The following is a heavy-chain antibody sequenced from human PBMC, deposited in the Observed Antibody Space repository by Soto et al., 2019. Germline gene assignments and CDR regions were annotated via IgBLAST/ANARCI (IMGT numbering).Heavy chain of an antibody. J-gene: IGHJ5*02. CDR3: ARVGQQLVRWFDP. CDR2: IYYSGST. D-gene: IGHD6-13*01. CDR1: GGSISSGDYY. V-gene: IGHV4-30-4*01. Sequence: SETLSLTCTVSGGSISSGDYYWSWIRQPPGKGLEWIGYIYYSGSTYYNPSLKSRVTISVDTSKNQFSLKLSSVTAADTAVYYCARVGQQLVRWFDPWGQGTLVTVSS.